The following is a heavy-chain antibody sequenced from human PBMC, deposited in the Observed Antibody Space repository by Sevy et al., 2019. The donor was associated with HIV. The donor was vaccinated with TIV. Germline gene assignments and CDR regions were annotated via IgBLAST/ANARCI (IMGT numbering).Heavy chain of an antibody. CDR3: AKDPSGPDFWSGYYTFDY. Sequence: GGSLRLSCAASGFTFSSYGMHWVRQAPGKGLEWVAVISYDGSNKYYADSVKGRFTISRDNSKNTLYLQMNSLRAEDTAVYYCAKDPSGPDFWSGYYTFDYWGQGTLVTVS. CDR1: GFTFSSYG. J-gene: IGHJ4*02. V-gene: IGHV3-30*18. CDR2: ISYDGSNK. D-gene: IGHD3-3*01.